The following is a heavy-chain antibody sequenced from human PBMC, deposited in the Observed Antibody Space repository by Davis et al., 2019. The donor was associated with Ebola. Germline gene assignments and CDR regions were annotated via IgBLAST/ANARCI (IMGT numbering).Heavy chain of an antibody. Sequence: PGGSLRLSCKGFGYRFISYWIGWVRQMPGKGLEWMGIIYPRDSDTRYSPSFQGQVTISADKSISTAYLQWSSLKASDTAMYYCARHGGDYGDLSWGLGTLVTVSS. J-gene: IGHJ4*02. D-gene: IGHD4-17*01. CDR3: ARHGGDYGDLS. CDR1: GYRFISYW. CDR2: IYPRDSDT. V-gene: IGHV5-51*01.